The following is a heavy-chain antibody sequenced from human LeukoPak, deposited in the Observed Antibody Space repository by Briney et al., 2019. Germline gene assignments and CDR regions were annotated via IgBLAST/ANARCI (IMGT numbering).Heavy chain of an antibody. CDR3: ARELNYDSSGYYFDY. CDR1: GYTFTVYF. J-gene: IGHJ4*02. D-gene: IGHD3-22*01. CDR2: INPNSGGT. Sequence: ASVKVSFQASGYTFTVYFMHWVRQAPGQGLEWMGWINPNSGGTNYAQKFQGRVTMTRDTSISTAYMELSRLRSDDTAVYYCARELNYDSSGYYFDYWGQGTLVTVSS. V-gene: IGHV1-2*02.